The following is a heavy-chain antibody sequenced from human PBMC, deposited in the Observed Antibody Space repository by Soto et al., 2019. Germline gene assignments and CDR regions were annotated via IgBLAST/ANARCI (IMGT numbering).Heavy chain of an antibody. V-gene: IGHV1-58*01. D-gene: IGHD3-22*01. CDR2: IVVGSGNT. CDR1: GFTFTSSA. Sequence: ASVKVSCKASGFTFTSSAVQWVRQARGQRLEWIGWIVVGSGNTNYAQKFQERVTITRDMSTSTAYMELSSLRSEDTAVYYCAASPSYYYDSVFSVWGQGTLVTVSS. CDR3: AASPSYYYDSVFSV. J-gene: IGHJ4*02.